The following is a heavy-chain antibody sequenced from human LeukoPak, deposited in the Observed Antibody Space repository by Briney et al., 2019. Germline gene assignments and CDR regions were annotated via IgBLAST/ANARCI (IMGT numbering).Heavy chain of an antibody. Sequence: GSLRLSCAASGFTFSSYAMHWVRQAPGKGLEWVAVISYDGSNKYYADSVKGRFTISRDNSKNTLYLQMNSLRAEDTAVYYCAREGDTAMVNWGQGTLVTVSS. V-gene: IGHV3-30*04. J-gene: IGHJ4*02. CDR2: ISYDGSNK. D-gene: IGHD5-18*01. CDR1: GFTFSSYA. CDR3: AREGDTAMVN.